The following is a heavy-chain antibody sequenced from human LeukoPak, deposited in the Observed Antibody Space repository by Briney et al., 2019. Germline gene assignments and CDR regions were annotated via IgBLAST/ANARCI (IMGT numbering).Heavy chain of an antibody. D-gene: IGHD3-10*01. CDR1: GFTFSSYW. CDR3: ARGYGDWFDP. J-gene: IGHJ5*02. CDR2: INSDASST. Sequence: PGRSLRLSCAASGFTFSSYWMHWVRQAPGKGLVWVSRINSDASSTYYADSVRGRFSISRDNTKNTLYLQMNSLIADDTAVYYCARGYGDWFDPWGQGTLVTVSS. V-gene: IGHV3-74*01.